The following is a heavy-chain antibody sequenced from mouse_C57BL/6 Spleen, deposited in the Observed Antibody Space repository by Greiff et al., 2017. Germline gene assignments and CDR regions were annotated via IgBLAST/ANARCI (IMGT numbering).Heavy chain of an antibody. J-gene: IGHJ3*01. Sequence: VQLQQSGPELVKPGASVKISCKASGYSFTGYYMNWVKQSPEKSLEWIGEINPSTGGTTYNQKFKAKATLTVDKSSSTAYMPLKSLTSEDSAVYYCARRTAHVPGFAYWGQGTLVTVSA. D-gene: IGHD3-2*02. CDR1: GYSFTGYY. CDR3: ARRTAHVPGFAY. V-gene: IGHV1-42*01. CDR2: INPSTGGT.